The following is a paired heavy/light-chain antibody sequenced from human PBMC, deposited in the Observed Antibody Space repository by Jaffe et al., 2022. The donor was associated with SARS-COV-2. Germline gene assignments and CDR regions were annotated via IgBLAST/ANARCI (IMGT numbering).Light chain of an antibody. CDR2: KVS. V-gene: IGKV2-30*01. CDR1: QSLVYSDGNTY. CDR3: MQGTHWPYT. J-gene: IGKJ2*01. Sequence: DVVMTQSPLSLPVTLGQPASISCRSSQSLVYSDGNTYLNWFQQRPGQSPRRLIYKVSNRDSGVPDRFSGSGSGTDFTLKISRVEAEDVGVYYCMQGTHWPYTFGQGTKLEIK.
Heavy chain of an antibody. D-gene: IGHD2-8*01. CDR1: GFSLSTSGVG. J-gene: IGHJ6*02. CDR3: AHALYCTNGVCPIYYYGMDV. V-gene: IGHV2-5*01. Sequence: QITLKESGPTLVKPTQTLTLTCTFSGFSLSTSGVGVGWIRQPPGKALEWLALIYWNDDKRYSPSLKSRLTITKDTSKNQVVLTMTNMDPVDTATYYCAHALYCTNGVCPIYYYGMDVWGQGTTVTVSS. CDR2: IYWNDDK.